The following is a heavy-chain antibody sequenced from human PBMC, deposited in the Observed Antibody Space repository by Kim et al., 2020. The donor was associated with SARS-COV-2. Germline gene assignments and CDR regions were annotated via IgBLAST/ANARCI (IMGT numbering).Heavy chain of an antibody. Sequence: GGSLRLSCAASGFTFSSYAMHWVRQAPGKGLEWVAVISYDGSNKYYADSVKGRFTISRDNSKNTLYLQMNSLRAEDTAVYYCARDHSVAVAGTGDFDYWG. CDR2: ISYDGSNK. D-gene: IGHD6-19*01. CDR1: GFTFSSYA. V-gene: IGHV3-30-3*01. J-gene: IGHJ4*01. CDR3: ARDHSVAVAGTGDFDY.